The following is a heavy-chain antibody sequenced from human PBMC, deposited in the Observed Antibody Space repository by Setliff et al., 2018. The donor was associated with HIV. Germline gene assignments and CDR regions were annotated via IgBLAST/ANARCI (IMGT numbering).Heavy chain of an antibody. J-gene: IGHJ3*02. CDR2: TSPGGST. D-gene: IGHD5-18*01. Sequence: SETLSLTCFVSGFSLSSDFYWGWIRQPPGKGLEWIASTSPGGSTYYNPSLRSRIRMSTDRSKNQFSLKLNSVTAADTAVYYCARSTWTRFGGALTQLWPQRGAFDIWGQGTKVTVSS. CDR1: GFSLSSDFY. CDR3: ARSTWTRFGGALTQLWPQRGAFDI. V-gene: IGHV4-38-2*01.